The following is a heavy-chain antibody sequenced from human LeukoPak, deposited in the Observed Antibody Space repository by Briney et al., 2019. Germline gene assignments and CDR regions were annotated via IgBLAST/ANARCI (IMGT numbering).Heavy chain of an antibody. J-gene: IGHJ2*01. Sequence: SVKVSCKASGGTFSSYAISRVRQAPGQGLEWMGGIIPIFGTANYAQKLQGRVTITTDESTSTAYMELSSLRSEDTAVYYCARVRSDRYYGSGFDWYFDLWGRGTLVTVSS. CDR2: IIPIFGTA. CDR3: ARVRSDRYYGSGFDWYFDL. D-gene: IGHD3-10*01. V-gene: IGHV1-69*05. CDR1: GGTFSSYA.